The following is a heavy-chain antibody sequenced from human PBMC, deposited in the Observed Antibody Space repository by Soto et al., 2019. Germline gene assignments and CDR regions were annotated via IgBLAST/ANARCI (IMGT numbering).Heavy chain of an antibody. CDR3: ARDLRPMVYAIVYYFDS. CDR2: VSAYNGNT. V-gene: IGHV1-18*04. D-gene: IGHD2-8*01. Sequence: QVQLVQSGAEVKKPGASVKVSCKASGYTFTSYGISWVRQAPGQGLEWMGWVSAYNGNTNYAQKRQGTITMTKDTSTSTAYMELSSLRSDDTAVYYCARDLRPMVYAIVYYFDSWSQGTLVTVSS. J-gene: IGHJ4*02. CDR1: GYTFTSYG.